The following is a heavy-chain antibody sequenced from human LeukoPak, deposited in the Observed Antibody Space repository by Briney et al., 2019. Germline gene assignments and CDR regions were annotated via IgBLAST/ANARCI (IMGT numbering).Heavy chain of an antibody. J-gene: IGHJ5*02. CDR3: AKDLDFVGGYFGT. CDR1: GFTFDDYA. CDR2: ISWNSGSI. V-gene: IGHV3-9*01. Sequence: PGGSLRFSCAASGFTFDDYAMHWVRQAPGKGLEWVSGISWNSGSIGYADSVKGRFTISRDNAKNSLYLQMNSLRAEDTALYYCAKDLDFVGGYFGTWGQGTLVTVSS. D-gene: IGHD3-9*01.